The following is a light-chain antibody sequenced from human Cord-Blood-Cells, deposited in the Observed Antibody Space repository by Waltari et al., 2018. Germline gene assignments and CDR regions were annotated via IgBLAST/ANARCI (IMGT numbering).Light chain of an antibody. CDR2: DVS. CDR3: SSYTSSSTYV. Sequence: QSALTQPASVSGSPGQSITISCTGTRSDVGGYNYVSWYQQHPGKAPKLKIYDVSNRPSGVSNRFSGSKAVNTASLTISGLQAEDEADYYCSSYTSSSTYVFGTGTNVTVL. CDR1: RSDVGGYNY. V-gene: IGLV2-14*01. J-gene: IGLJ1*01.